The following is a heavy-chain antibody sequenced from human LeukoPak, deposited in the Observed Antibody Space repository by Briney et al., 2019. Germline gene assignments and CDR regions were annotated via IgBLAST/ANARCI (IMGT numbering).Heavy chain of an antibody. D-gene: IGHD2-2*01. CDR3: ARPKRPAGPQRVY. CDR1: GSSITNTF. Sequence: GESLMISCKSAGSSITNTFIGWLRQMPGKGLEWMGIVYPGDSDTRYSPSFQGQVTISVDKSISTAYLQWSSLKASDTAMYYCARPKRPAGPQRVYWDRETLVTVSS. CDR2: VYPGDSDT. V-gene: IGHV5-51*01. J-gene: IGHJ4*02.